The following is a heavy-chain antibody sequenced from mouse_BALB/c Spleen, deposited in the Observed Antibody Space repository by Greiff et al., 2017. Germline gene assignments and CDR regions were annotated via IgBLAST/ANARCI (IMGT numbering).Heavy chain of an antibody. CDR1: GFDLSRYW. Sequence: EVKLLESGGGLVQPGGSLKLSCAASGFDLSRYWMSWVRQAPGKGLEWIGEINPDSSTINYTPSLKDKFIISRDNAKNTLYLQMSKVRSEDTALYYCARESSAWFAYWGQGTLVTVSA. V-gene: IGHV4-1*02. D-gene: IGHD1-3*01. J-gene: IGHJ3*01. CDR2: INPDSSTI. CDR3: ARESSAWFAY.